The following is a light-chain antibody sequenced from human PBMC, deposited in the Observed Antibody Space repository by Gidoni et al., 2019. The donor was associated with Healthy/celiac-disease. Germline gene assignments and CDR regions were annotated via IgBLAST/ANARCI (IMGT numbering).Light chain of an antibody. CDR2: AAS. CDR3: QQYYSYPWT. CDR1: QGSSSY. J-gene: IGKJ1*01. Sequence: AIRLTQSPSSFSAPTGDTVTITCRASQGSSSYLAWYQQKPGKAPKLLIYAASTLQSGVPSRFSGSGPGTDFTLTISCLQAEDVATYYCQQYYSYPWTFXXXTKVEIK. V-gene: IGKV1-8*01.